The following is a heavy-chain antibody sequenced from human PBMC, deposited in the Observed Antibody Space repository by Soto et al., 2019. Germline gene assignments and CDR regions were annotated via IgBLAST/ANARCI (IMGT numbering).Heavy chain of an antibody. D-gene: IGHD2-2*01. CDR3: ARGRAIVVVPAAIDYYYYYMDV. J-gene: IGHJ6*03. V-gene: IGHV3-21*01. CDR1: GFTFSSYS. CDR2: ISSISSYI. Sequence: GGSLRLSCAASGFTFSSYSMNWVRQAPGKGLEWVSSISSISSYIYYADSVKGRFTISRDNAKNSLYLQMNSLRAEDTAVYYCARGRAIVVVPAAIDYYYYYMDVWGKGTTVTVSS.